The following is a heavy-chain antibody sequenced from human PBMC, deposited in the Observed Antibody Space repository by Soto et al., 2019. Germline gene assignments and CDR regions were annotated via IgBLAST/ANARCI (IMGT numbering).Heavy chain of an antibody. CDR1: WGTSINIDW. CDR3: ARVSTLGIAAAGSWLDP. J-gene: IGHJ5*02. Sequence: SVTKPLTCAVSWGTSINIDWWRMISKPPGKGLEWIGEIYHSGSTNYNPSLKSRVTISVDKSKNQFSLKLSSVTAADTAVYYCARVSTLGIAAAGSWLDPWGQGTLVPVSS. D-gene: IGHD6-13*01. V-gene: IGHV4-4*02. CDR2: IYHSGST.